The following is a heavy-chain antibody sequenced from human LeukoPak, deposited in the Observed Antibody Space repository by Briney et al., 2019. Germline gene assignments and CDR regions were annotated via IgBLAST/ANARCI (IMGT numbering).Heavy chain of an antibody. CDR3: ARSIYYDSSGYRYYYYYMDV. Sequence: GGSLRLSSAASEFVFSNHAMSWVRQAPGKGLEWVAGIIGSGDTTYYTDSVKGRFTISRDNSENTLYLQMNSVRAEDTAIYYCARSIYYDSSGYRYYYYYMDVWGKGTTVTVSS. J-gene: IGHJ6*03. V-gene: IGHV3-23*01. CDR1: EFVFSNHA. D-gene: IGHD3-22*01. CDR2: IIGSGDTT.